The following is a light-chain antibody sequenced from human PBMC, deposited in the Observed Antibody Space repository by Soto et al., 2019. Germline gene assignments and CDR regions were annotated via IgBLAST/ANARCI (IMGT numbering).Light chain of an antibody. CDR1: SSDVGGYNY. J-gene: IGLJ3*02. CDR2: EVS. CDR3: SSYAGSNLWV. V-gene: IGLV2-8*01. Sequence: QPVLTQPPSASGSPGQSVTISCTGTSSDVGGYNYVSWYQQHPGKAPKLMIYEVSKRPSGVPDRFSGSKSGNTASLTVSGLQAEDEADYYCSSYAGSNLWVFGGGTQLTVL.